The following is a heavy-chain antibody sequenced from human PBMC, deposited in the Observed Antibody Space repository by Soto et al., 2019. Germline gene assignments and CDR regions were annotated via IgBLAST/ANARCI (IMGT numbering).Heavy chain of an antibody. V-gene: IGHV4-39*01. Sequence: PSETLSLTCTVSGGSISSSSYYWGWIRQPPGRGLEWIGSIYYSGSTYYNPSLKSRVTISVDTSKNQFSLKLSSVTAADTAVYYCARHLRDTYDFWSGYYNYYYYGMDVWGQGT. CDR3: ARHLRDTYDFWSGYYNYYYYGMDV. CDR1: GGSISSSSYY. CDR2: IYYSGST. D-gene: IGHD3-3*01. J-gene: IGHJ6*02.